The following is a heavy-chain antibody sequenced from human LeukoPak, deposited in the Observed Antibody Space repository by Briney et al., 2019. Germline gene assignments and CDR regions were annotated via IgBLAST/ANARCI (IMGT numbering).Heavy chain of an antibody. CDR2: ISSSSTI. J-gene: IGHJ4*02. D-gene: IGHD3-22*01. CDR1: GFTFSSHS. CDR3: ARGAYYYED. V-gene: IGHV3-48*01. Sequence: GGSLRLSCAASGFTFSSHSMNWVRQASVKGLEWVSYISSSSTIYYADSVKGRFTISRDNAKNSLYLQMNRLRAEDTAVYYCARGAYYYEDWGQGTLVTVSS.